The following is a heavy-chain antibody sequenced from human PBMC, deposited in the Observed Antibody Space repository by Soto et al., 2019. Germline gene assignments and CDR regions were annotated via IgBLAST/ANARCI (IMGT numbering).Heavy chain of an antibody. D-gene: IGHD2-21*01. J-gene: IGHJ4*02. CDR3: TRGGDPYKTGH. Sequence: SETLSLTCAVSGGSISSGGYSWSWIRQPPGKGLEWIGYIHYSGSTNYNPSLKGRVTMSVDTSKNQFSLKLTSVNTADTAIYYCTRGGDPYKTGHWGQGTLVTVSS. CDR1: GGSISSGGYS. V-gene: IGHV4-61*08. CDR2: IHYSGST.